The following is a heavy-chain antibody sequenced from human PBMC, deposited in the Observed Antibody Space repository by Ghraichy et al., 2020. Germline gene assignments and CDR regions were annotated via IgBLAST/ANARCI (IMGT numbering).Heavy chain of an antibody. CDR1: GFTFSNAW. CDR2: IKSKTDGGTT. D-gene: IGHD6-6*01. CDR3: TPRPSGPSSIAARRLSNYYYYYGMDV. J-gene: IGHJ6*02. V-gene: IGHV3-15*01. Sequence: GGSLRLSCAASGFTFSNAWMSWVRQAPGKGLEWVGRIKSKTDGGTTDYAAPVKGRFTISRDDSKNTLYLQMNSLKTEDTAVYYCTPRPSGPSSIAARRLSNYYYYYGMDVWGQGTTVTVSS.